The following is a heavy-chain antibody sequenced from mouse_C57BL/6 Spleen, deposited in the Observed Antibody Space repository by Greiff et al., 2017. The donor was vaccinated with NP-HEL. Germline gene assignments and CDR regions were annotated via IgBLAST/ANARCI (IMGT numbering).Heavy chain of an antibody. Sequence: EVKLMESGGGLVKPGGSLKLSCAASGFTFSSYAMSWVRQTPEKRLEWVATISDGGSYTYYPDNVKGRFTISRDNAKNNLYLQMSHLKSEDTAMYYCARRNYGSGMDYWGQGTSVTVSS. D-gene: IGHD1-1*01. CDR1: GFTFSSYA. CDR2: ISDGGSYT. J-gene: IGHJ4*01. V-gene: IGHV5-4*03. CDR3: ARRNYGSGMDY.